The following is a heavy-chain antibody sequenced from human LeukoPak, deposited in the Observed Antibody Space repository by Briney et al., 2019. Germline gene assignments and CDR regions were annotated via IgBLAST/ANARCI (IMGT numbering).Heavy chain of an antibody. CDR2: ISAYNGNT. D-gene: IGHD2-15*01. V-gene: IGHV1-18*01. CDR3: ARERVSAPDY. CDR1: GGAFSSYA. J-gene: IGHJ4*02. Sequence: ASVKVSCKASGGAFSSYAISWVRQAPRQGLEWMGWISAYNGNTNYAQKLQGRVTMTTDTSTSTAYMELRSLRSDDTAVYYCARERVSAPDYWGQGTLVTVSS.